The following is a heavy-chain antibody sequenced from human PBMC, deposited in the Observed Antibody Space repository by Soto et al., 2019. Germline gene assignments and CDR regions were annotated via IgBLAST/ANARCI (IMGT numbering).Heavy chain of an antibody. CDR3: ARGQQVSTIRGVQGFDY. V-gene: IGHV3-53*02. CDR2: LYSGGTS. D-gene: IGHD3-10*01. Sequence: VQLVETGGGLIQPGGSLRLSCAASGFSISSNYVTWVRQAPGKGLEWVSLLYSGGTSYYADSVKGRFTISRDNSKNTLFLQMNRLKTEDTAVYYCARGQQVSTIRGVQGFDYWGQGTLVTVSS. CDR1: GFSISSNY. J-gene: IGHJ4*02.